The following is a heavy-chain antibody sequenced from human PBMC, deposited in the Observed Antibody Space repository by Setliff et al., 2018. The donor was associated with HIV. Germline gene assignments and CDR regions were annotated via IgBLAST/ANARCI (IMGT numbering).Heavy chain of an antibody. D-gene: IGHD3-9*01. CDR1: GFIFSSYE. CDR3: ARPRTGYYYMDV. V-gene: IGHV3-48*03. J-gene: IGHJ6*03. CDR2: INSYGSST. Sequence: GGSLRLSCAASGFIFSSYEMNWVRQAPGKGLEWVSYINSYGSSTYYADSVKGRFTISRDNAKNSLYLQMNSLRAEDTAVYYCARPRTGYYYMDVWGKGTTVTVSS.